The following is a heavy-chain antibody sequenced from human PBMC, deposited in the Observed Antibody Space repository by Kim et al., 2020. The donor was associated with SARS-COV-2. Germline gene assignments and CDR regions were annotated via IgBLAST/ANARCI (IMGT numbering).Heavy chain of an antibody. D-gene: IGHD3-10*01. CDR3: AKAVYSHGLFDF. Sequence: GGSLRLSCAASGFSFSGYGMSWVRQAPGKVLQWVSTISNNAGDTYYADSVKGRLTISRDNSKNTLYLQMNSLRADDTAVYYCAKAVYSHGLFDFWGQGSLVTVSS. CDR2: ISNNAGDT. J-gene: IGHJ4*02. V-gene: IGHV3-23*01. CDR1: GFSFSGYG.